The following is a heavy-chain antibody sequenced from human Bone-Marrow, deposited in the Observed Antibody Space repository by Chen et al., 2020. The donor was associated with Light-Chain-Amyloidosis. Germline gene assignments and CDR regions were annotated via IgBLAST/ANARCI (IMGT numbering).Heavy chain of an antibody. J-gene: IGHJ3*02. CDR3: ERCSYDMGRNDAFDI. CDR1: GGSISSGGYY. Sequence: QVQLQESGPGLVKPSQTLSLTCTVSGGSISSGGYYWSWIRQHPGKGLEWVGYVYYSGSTYYNPSLKSRVTISVDTSKHHFSLKLSSVTAADTAVYYCERCSYDMGRNDAFDIWGQGTMVTVSS. D-gene: IGHD3-22*01. V-gene: IGHV4-31*03. CDR2: VYYSGST.